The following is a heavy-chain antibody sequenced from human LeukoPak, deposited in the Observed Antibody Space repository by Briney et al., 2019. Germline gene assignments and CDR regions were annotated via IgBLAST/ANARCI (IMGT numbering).Heavy chain of an antibody. V-gene: IGHV3-30*18. CDR3: AKFRESPYYFDY. CDR2: ISYDGSNK. CDR1: GFTFSSYG. Sequence: GSLRLSCAASGFTFSSYGMHWVRQAPGKGLEWVAVISYDGSNKYYADSVRGRFTISRDNSKNTLYLQMSSLRAEDTAVYYCAKFRESPYYFDYWGQGTLVTVSS. J-gene: IGHJ4*02.